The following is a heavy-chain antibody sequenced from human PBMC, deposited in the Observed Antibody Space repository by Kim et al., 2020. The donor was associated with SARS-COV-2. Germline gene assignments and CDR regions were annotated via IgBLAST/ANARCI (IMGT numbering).Heavy chain of an antibody. Sequence: SQTLSLTCAISGDSVGDSVSSNIWTWIRQTPSRGLEWLGRRYYTSKWYNDYAPSLKRRITIKPDTSKNQVSLQLNSVTPEDTAVYFCARGKFFGYWGHGT. CDR1: GDSVGDSVSSNI. CDR3: ARGKFFGY. J-gene: IGHJ4*01. V-gene: IGHV6-1*01. CDR2: RYYTSKWYN.